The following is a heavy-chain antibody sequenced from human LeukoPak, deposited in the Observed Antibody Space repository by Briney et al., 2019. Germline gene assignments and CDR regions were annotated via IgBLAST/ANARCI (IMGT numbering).Heavy chain of an antibody. J-gene: IGHJ6*02. CDR1: GFTFSDHF. Sequence: PGGSLRLSCAASGFTFSDHFMDWVRQAPGRGLEWVGRTRNKANSYTTEYAASVKGRFSILRDDSENSLYLQMNSLKTEDTAVYYCAASTTVTPGGKYYYYGMDVWGQGTTVTVSS. CDR3: AASTTVTPGGKYYYYGMDV. D-gene: IGHD4-17*01. V-gene: IGHV3-72*01. CDR2: TRNKANSYTT.